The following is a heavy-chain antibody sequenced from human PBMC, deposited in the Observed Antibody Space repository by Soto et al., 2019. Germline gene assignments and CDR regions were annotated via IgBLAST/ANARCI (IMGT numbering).Heavy chain of an antibody. CDR3: AREYPLGYCSGGSWYSKRHYYYYGMDV. CDR2: IYTSGST. V-gene: IGHV4-4*07. D-gene: IGHD2-15*01. Sequence: PSETLSLTYTVSGGSISSYYWSWIRQPAGKGLEWIGRIYTSGSTSYNPSLKSRVTMSVDTSKNQFSLKLSSVTAADTAVSYCAREYPLGYCSGGSWYSKRHYYYYGMDVCGQGTTVTVSS. J-gene: IGHJ6*02. CDR1: GGSISSYY.